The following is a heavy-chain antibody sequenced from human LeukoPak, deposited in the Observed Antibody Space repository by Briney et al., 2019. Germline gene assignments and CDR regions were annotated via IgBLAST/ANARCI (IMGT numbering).Heavy chain of an antibody. J-gene: IGHJ3*02. D-gene: IGHD6-19*01. Sequence: GGSLRLSCAASGFTFNSYTMNWVRQPPGKGLEWVAFIRYDGSNKYYADSVKGRFTISRDNSKNTLYLQMNSLRAEDTAVYYCAKAFSIAVAGTRGDDAFDIWGQGTMVTVSS. CDR3: AKAFSIAVAGTRGDDAFDI. V-gene: IGHV3-30*02. CDR2: IRYDGSNK. CDR1: GFTFNSYT.